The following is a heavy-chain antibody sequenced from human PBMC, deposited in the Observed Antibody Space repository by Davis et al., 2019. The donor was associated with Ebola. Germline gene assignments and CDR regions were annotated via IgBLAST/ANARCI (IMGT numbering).Heavy chain of an antibody. CDR1: GFTFSDYY. D-gene: IGHD3-10*01. CDR2: ISYDGSNK. J-gene: IGHJ6*02. CDR3: ARGRGTYYYYGMDV. V-gene: IGHV3-30-3*01. Sequence: GESLKISCAASGFTFSDYYMSWIRQAPGKGLEWVAVISYDGSNKYYADSVKGRFTISRDNSKNTLYLQMYSLRAEDTAVYYCARGRGTYYYYGMDVWGQGTTVTVSS.